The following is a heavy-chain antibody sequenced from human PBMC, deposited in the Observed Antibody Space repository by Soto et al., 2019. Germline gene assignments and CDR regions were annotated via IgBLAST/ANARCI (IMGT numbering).Heavy chain of an antibody. V-gene: IGHV1-69*01. D-gene: IGHD3-10*01. CDR3: AREVSTMVRGAPGWFDP. CDR2: IIPILGTA. J-gene: IGHJ5*02. Sequence: QVQLVQSGAAVKKPGSSVKVSCKASGGTFSSYAISWVRPAPGHGLDWMGGIIPILGTANYAQKFQGRVTITADESTSTGYMELSSLSSEDTAVYYCAREVSTMVRGAPGWFDPWGQGTLVTVSS. CDR1: GGTFSSYA.